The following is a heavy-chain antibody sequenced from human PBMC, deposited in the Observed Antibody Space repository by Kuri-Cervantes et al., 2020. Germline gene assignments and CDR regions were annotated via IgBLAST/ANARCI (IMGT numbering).Heavy chain of an antibody. D-gene: IGHD6-19*01. CDR2: MNPNSGNT. V-gene: IGHV1-2*02. Sequence: ASVKVSCKASGYTFTGYYMHWVRQAPGQGLEWMGWMNPNSGNTGYAQKFQGRVTMTTDTSTSTAYMELRSLRSDDTAVYYCARDTYSSGWYFSGYWGQGTLVTVSS. J-gene: IGHJ4*02. CDR1: GYTFTGYY. CDR3: ARDTYSSGWYFSGY.